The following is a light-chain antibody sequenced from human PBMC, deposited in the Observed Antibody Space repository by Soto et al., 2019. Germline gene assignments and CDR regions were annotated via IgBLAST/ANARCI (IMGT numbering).Light chain of an antibody. CDR2: GNT. Sequence: QSVLTQPPSVSGAPGQRVTVSCTGSSSNIGADSDVHWYQQLPGAAPKLLIYGNTNRASGVPDRFSGSKSGASASLTVTGLQAEDEADYYCQSYDSSLSGVLFGGGTKVTVL. J-gene: IGLJ2*01. CDR1: SSNIGADSD. CDR3: QSYDSSLSGVL. V-gene: IGLV1-40*01.